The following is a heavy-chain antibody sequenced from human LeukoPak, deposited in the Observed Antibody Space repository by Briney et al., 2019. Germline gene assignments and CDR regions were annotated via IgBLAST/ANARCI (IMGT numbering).Heavy chain of an antibody. CDR3: AGSITIFGVVKSGPLDY. CDR2: ISSSSSYI. Sequence: PGGSLRLSCAASGFTFSSYSMNWVRQAPGKGLEWVSSISSSSSYIYYADSVKGRFTISRDNAKNSLYLQMNSLRAEDTAEYYCAGSITIFGVVKSGPLDYWGQGTLVTVSS. D-gene: IGHD3-3*01. V-gene: IGHV3-21*01. CDR1: GFTFSSYS. J-gene: IGHJ4*02.